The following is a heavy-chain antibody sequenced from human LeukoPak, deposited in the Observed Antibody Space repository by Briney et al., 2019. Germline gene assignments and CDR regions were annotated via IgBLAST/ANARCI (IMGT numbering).Heavy chain of an antibody. CDR3: ARWANSRPLDY. D-gene: IGHD6-13*01. CDR2: IYHGGST. CDR1: GGSISSGGYY. V-gene: IGHV4-30-2*01. Sequence: SETLSLTCTVSGGSISSGGYYWSWIRQPPGKGLEWIGYIYHGGSTYYNPSLKSRVTISVDRSKNQFSLKLSSVTAADTAVYYCARWANSRPLDYWGQGTLVTVSS. J-gene: IGHJ4*02.